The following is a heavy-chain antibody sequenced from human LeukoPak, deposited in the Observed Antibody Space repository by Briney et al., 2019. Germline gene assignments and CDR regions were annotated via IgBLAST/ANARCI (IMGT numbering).Heavy chain of an antibody. D-gene: IGHD3/OR15-3a*01. J-gene: IGHJ6*03. CDR1: GFTFSNAW. V-gene: IGHV3-15*01. CDR3: TTDQRWGRRTGYYVDYYYYYMDV. CDR2: IKSTTDGGTT. Sequence: GGSLRLSCAASGFTFSNAWMSWVRQAPGKGLEWVGRIKSTTDGGTTDYAAPVKGRFTISRDDSKNTLYLQMNSLKTEDTAVYYCTTDQRWGRRTGYYVDYYYYYMDVWGKGTTVTVSS.